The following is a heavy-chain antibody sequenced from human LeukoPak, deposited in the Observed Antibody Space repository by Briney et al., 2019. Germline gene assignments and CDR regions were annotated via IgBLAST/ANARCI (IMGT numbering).Heavy chain of an antibody. Sequence: GESLKISCKASGYTFTSYWIGWVRQMPGKGLEWMGIIYPGDSHTTYSPSFQGQVTISADKSISTAYLHWSSLKASVTAMYYCARLGPDSGLRDWGQGTLVTVSS. D-gene: IGHD6-19*01. CDR1: GYTFTSYW. J-gene: IGHJ4*02. CDR3: ARLGPDSGLRD. CDR2: IYPGDSHT. V-gene: IGHV5-51*01.